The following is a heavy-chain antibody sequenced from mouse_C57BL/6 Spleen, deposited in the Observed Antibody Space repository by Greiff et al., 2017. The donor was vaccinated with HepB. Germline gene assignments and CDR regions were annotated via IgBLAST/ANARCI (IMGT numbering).Heavy chain of an antibody. V-gene: IGHV14-1*01. D-gene: IGHD1-1*01. J-gene: IGHJ3*01. Sequence: VQLQQSGAELVRPGASVKLSCTASGFNLKDYYMHWVKQRPEQGLEWIGRIDPEDGDTEYAPKFQGKATMTADTSSNTAYLQLSSLTSEDTAVYYCTTRGYSISSFAYWGQGTLVTVSA. CDR1: GFNLKDYY. CDR3: TTRGYSISSFAY. CDR2: IDPEDGDT.